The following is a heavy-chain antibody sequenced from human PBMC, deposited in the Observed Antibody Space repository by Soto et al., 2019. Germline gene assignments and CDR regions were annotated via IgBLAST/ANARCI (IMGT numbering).Heavy chain of an antibody. CDR2: MNPNSGNT. D-gene: IGHD1-1*01. Sequence: GASVKVSCKASESTCMNYDISWVLQATGQGLEWMGWMNPNSGNTGYALKFQGRVSMTRNTSIYTVYLELSSLASDDTAVYYCVRMASSGTLNWFDPWGQGTLVTVSS. J-gene: IGHJ5*02. CDR1: ESTCMNYD. V-gene: IGHV1-8*01. CDR3: VRMASSGTLNWFDP.